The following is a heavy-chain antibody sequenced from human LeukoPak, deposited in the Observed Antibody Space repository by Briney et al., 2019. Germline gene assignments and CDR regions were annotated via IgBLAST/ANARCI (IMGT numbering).Heavy chain of an antibody. D-gene: IGHD3-22*01. Sequence: SETLSLTCTVSGGSISSGSYYWSWIRQPAGKGLEWIGRIYTSGSTNYNPSLKSRVTISVDTSKNQFSLKLSSVTAADTAVYYCARSYDSGGSDYWGQGTLVTVSS. CDR3: ARSYDSGGSDY. V-gene: IGHV4-61*02. CDR2: IYTSGST. CDR1: GGSISSGSYY. J-gene: IGHJ4*02.